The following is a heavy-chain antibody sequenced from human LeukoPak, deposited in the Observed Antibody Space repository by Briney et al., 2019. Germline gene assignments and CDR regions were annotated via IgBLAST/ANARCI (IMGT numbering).Heavy chain of an antibody. J-gene: IGHJ4*02. V-gene: IGHV3-23*01. Sequence: PGGSLRLSCAASGFMFRGYAMSWVRQAPGKGLEWVSGISDTGGSTYYADSVKGRFTISRDNSKNTLYLHMNSLRVEDTALYFCSKTYYYLSGSLPEDYWRQGTLVTVS. D-gene: IGHD3-10*01. CDR1: GFMFRGYA. CDR2: ISDTGGST. CDR3: SKTYYYLSGSLPEDY.